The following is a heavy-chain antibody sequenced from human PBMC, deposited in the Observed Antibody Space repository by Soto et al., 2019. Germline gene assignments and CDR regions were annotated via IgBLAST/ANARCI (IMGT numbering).Heavy chain of an antibody. V-gene: IGHV1-69*13. CDR2: IIPIFGTA. Sequence: SVKVSCKASGGTFSSYAISWVRQAPGQGLEWMGGIIPIFGTANYAQKFQGRVTITADESTSTAYMELSSLRSEDTAVYYCARGYCTNGVCYNAFDYWGQGTLVTVSS. CDR1: GGTFSSYA. D-gene: IGHD2-8*01. CDR3: ARGYCTNGVCYNAFDY. J-gene: IGHJ4*02.